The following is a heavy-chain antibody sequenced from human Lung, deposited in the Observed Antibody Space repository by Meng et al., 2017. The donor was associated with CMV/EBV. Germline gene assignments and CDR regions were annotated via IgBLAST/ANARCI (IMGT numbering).Heavy chain of an antibody. CDR1: GDSSTSYY. CDR2: ISASGNT. D-gene: IGHD6-13*01. CDR3: ARDFGSSWYPNWFDP. J-gene: IGHJ5*02. V-gene: IGHV4-4*07. Sequence: VQLMARGPWPVHPSEPLSPTCTSSGDSSTSYYWSWIRQPAGKGLEWIGRISASGNTRYNPSLKRRVTMSVDTSKNQFSLKLSSVTAADTAVYYCARDFGSSWYPNWFDPWGQGTLVTVSS.